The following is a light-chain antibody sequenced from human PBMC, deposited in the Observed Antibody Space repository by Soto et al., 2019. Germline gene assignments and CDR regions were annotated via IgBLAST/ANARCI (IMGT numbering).Light chain of an antibody. CDR1: QDISNY. CDR2: DAS. CDR3: QQYGNLPLT. Sequence: DIQMTQSPSSLSASVGDRVTITCQASQDISNYLNWYQQKPGKAPKLLIYDASNLETGVPSRFSGTGSGTGVTFTISIRQPQDIATYYCQQYGNLPLTFGGRTQGEIK. J-gene: IGKJ4*01. V-gene: IGKV1-33*01.